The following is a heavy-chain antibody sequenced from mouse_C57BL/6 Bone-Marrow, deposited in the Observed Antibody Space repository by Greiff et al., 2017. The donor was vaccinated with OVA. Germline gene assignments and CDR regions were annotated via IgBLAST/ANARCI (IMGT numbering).Heavy chain of an antibody. CDR2: INPSSGYT. V-gene: IGHV1-4*01. D-gene: IGHD1-1*01. Sequence: VQLQQSGAELARPGASVKMSCKASGYTFTSYTMHWVKQRTGQGLEWIGYINPSSGYTKYNQKFKDKATLTADKSSSTAYMQLSSLTSEDSAVYYCAREGPPNYYGSSYPSYWGQGTTLTVSS. J-gene: IGHJ2*01. CDR1: GYTFTSYT. CDR3: AREGPPNYYGSSYPSY.